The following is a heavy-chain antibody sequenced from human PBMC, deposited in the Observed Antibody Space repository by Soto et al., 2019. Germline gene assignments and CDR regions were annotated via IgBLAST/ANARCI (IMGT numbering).Heavy chain of an antibody. CDR3: ARVRVRGGNLLGQHRLFDY. CDR1: GDTIRNHY. J-gene: IGHJ4*02. V-gene: IGHV4-59*11. Sequence: SETLSLTWAVSGDTIRNHYWSWIRKPTGKRLEWIGYIYYSGTTNFNPSLKSRVTLSVDTSKNQFSLNRTSVTTADTAVYYCARVRVRGGNLLGQHRLFDYWGLGTLVTGSS. D-gene: IGHD2-15*01. CDR2: IYYSGTT.